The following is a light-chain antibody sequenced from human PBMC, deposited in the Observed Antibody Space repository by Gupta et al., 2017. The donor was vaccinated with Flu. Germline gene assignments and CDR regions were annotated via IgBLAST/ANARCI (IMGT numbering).Light chain of an antibody. V-gene: IGKV1-39*01. CDR3: QERDINV. Sequence: IHLTHSSSSLSASLGDRITITCRASQDITTDFNWYQQSPGKAPEVLIFATSTLQNDVQSRFSGSGSGREFTLTIGSLQTEDLATYFCQERDINVFGRGTRVE. CDR1: QDITTD. CDR2: ATS. J-gene: IGKJ2*01.